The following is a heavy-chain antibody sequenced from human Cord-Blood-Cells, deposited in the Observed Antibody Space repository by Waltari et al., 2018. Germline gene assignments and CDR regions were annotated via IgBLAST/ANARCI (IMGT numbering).Heavy chain of an antibody. V-gene: IGHV4-39*07. CDR1: GGSISSSSSY. CDR2: IYYSGST. Sequence: QLQLQESGPGLVKPSETLSLTCTVSGGSISSSSSYWGWIRPPPGKGLEWIGSIYYSGSTYYNPSLKSRVTISVDTSKNQFSLKLSSVTAADTAVYYCARRQLTGTTPGGAFDIWGQGTMVTVSS. D-gene: IGHD1-20*01. J-gene: IGHJ3*02. CDR3: ARRQLTGTTPGGAFDI.